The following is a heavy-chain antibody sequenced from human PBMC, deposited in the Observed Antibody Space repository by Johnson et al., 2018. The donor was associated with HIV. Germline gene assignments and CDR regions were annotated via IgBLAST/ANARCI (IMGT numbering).Heavy chain of an antibody. CDR1: GFTFSSYA. D-gene: IGHD6-19*01. Sequence: QEKLVESGGGVVQPGRSLRLSCAASGFTFSSYAMHWVRQAPGKGLEWVAFIRYDGSNKYYADSVKGRFTISRDNSKNTLYLQMNSLRAEDTAVYYCAARIAVADDDAFDIWGQGTMVTVSS. J-gene: IGHJ3*02. CDR2: IRYDGSNK. V-gene: IGHV3-30*02. CDR3: AARIAVADDDAFDI.